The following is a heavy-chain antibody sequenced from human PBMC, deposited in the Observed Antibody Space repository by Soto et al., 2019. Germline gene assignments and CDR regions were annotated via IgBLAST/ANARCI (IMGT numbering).Heavy chain of an antibody. J-gene: IGHJ4*02. D-gene: IGHD3-22*01. CDR1: SGSISTSYW. Sequence: QVQLQESGPGLVTPSGTLSLTCTVSSGSISTSYWWTWVRQPPNKGLEWIGEIFHTGSTNYNPALRSGVTISVDKYKNQFSLQLASVTAADTAMYYCARRDRAYRFSEFNYWGQGTLVTVSS. V-gene: IGHV4-4*02. CDR2: IFHTGST. CDR3: ARRDRAYRFSEFNY.